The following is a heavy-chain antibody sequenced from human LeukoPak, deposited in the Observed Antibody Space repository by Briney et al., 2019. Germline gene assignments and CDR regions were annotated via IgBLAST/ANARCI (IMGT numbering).Heavy chain of an antibody. D-gene: IGHD2-15*01. V-gene: IGHV4-59*01. CDR2: IYYSGST. J-gene: IGHJ5*02. Sequence: SETLSLTCTVSGGSISSYYWSWIRQPPGKGLEWIGYIYYSGSTNYNPSLKSRVTMSVDTSKNQFSLKLSSVTAADTAVYYCARVAVNWFDPWGQGTLVTVSS. CDR3: ARVAVNWFDP. CDR1: GGSISSYY.